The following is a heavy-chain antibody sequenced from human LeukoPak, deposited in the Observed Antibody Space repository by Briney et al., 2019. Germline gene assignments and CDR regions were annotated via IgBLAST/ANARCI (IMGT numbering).Heavy chain of an antibody. V-gene: IGHV1-2*02. CDR2: INPNSGGT. D-gene: IGHD1-26*01. CDR1: GYTFTGYY. CDR3: ARGRWELYYYYYMDV. Sequence: ASVKVSCKASGYTFTGYYMHWVRQAPGQGLEWMGWINPNSGGTNYAQKFQGRVTITRNTSISTAYMELSSLRSEDTAVYYCARGRWELYYYYYMDVWGKGTTVTVSS. J-gene: IGHJ6*03.